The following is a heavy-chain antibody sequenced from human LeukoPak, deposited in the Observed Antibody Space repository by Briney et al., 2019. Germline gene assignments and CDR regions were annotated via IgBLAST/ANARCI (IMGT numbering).Heavy chain of an antibody. J-gene: IGHJ4*02. CDR3: ARDRHSGYDEPIDY. CDR1: GGTFSSYA. V-gene: IGHV1-69*13. CDR2: IIPIFGTA. Sequence: SVKVSCKASGGTFSSYAISWVRQAPGQGLEWMGGIIPIFGTANYAQKFQGRVTITADESTSTAYMELSSLRSEDTAVYYCARDRHSGYDEPIDYWGQGTLVTVSS. D-gene: IGHD5-12*01.